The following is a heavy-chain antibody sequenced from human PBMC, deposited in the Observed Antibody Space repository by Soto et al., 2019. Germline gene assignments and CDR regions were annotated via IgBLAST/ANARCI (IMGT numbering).Heavy chain of an antibody. Sequence: VKVSCKASGGTFSSYDISWVRQAPGQGLEWMGGIIRIFGTANYAQKFQGRVTITADESTSTAYMELSSLRSEDTAVYYCARAYYYDSSGYYSAPHYYYYYYGMDVWGQGTTVTVSS. CDR3: ARAYYYDSSGYYSAPHYYYYYYGMDV. D-gene: IGHD3-22*01. CDR1: GGTFSSYD. J-gene: IGHJ6*02. V-gene: IGHV1-69*13. CDR2: IIRIFGTA.